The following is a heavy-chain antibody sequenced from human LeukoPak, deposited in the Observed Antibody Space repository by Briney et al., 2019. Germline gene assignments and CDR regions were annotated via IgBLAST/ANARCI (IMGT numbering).Heavy chain of an antibody. Sequence: GGSLRLSCAASGFTFSSYWMSWVRQAPGKGLEWVANIKQDGSEKYYVDSVKGRFTISRDNAKNSLYLQMNSLRAEDTAVYYCASLPEVGSIAARPNYYYYYYMDVWGKGTTVTVSS. CDR1: GFTFSSYW. J-gene: IGHJ6*03. CDR3: ASLPEVGSIAARPNYYYYYYMDV. CDR2: IKQDGSEK. D-gene: IGHD6-6*01. V-gene: IGHV3-7*01.